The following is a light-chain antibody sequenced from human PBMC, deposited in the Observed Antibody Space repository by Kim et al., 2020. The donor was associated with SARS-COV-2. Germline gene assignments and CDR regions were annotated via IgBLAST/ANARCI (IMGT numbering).Light chain of an antibody. CDR1: QSLVGSDGKTY. J-gene: IGKJ4*01. CDR2: EVS. Sequence: DIVMTQTPLSLSITPGQPASISCKSSQSLVGSDGKTYLYWFLQKPGQSPQLLISEVSNRFSGVPDRFSGSGSGTDFTLKISRVEAEDVGVYYCMQNVQVMTFGGGTKVDIK. V-gene: IGKV2D-29*02. CDR3: MQNVQVMT.